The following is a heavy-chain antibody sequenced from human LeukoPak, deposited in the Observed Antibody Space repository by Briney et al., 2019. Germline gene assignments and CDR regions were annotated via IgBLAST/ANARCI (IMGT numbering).Heavy chain of an antibody. CDR3: AREWFLEWLSPLDY. Sequence: GGSLRLSCAASGFTFSSYAMHWVRQAPGKGLEWVAVISYDGSNKYYADSVKGRFTISRDNSKNTLYLQMNSLRAEDTAVYYCAREWFLEWLSPLDYWGQGTLVTVSS. CDR2: ISYDGSNK. CDR1: GFTFSSYA. V-gene: IGHV3-30-3*01. J-gene: IGHJ4*02. D-gene: IGHD3-3*01.